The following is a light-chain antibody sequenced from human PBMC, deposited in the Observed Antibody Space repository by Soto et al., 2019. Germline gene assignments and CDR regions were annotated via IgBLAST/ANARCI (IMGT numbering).Light chain of an antibody. CDR2: DVS. CDR3: CSYAGSYTFEV. Sequence: QSVLTQPRSVSGSPGQSVTISCTGTSSDVGGYNYVSWYQQHPGKAPKFMIYDVSKRPSGVPDRFSGSKSGNTASLTISGLQAEDEADYYCCSYAGSYTFEVFGGGTKLTVL. CDR1: SSDVGGYNY. V-gene: IGLV2-11*01. J-gene: IGLJ2*01.